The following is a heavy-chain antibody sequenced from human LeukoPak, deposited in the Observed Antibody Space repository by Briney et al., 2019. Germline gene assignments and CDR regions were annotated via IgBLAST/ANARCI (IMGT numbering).Heavy chain of an antibody. V-gene: IGHV4-59*08. CDR1: GASISSYY. CDR2: FDYSGSP. Sequence: SETLSLTCTVSGASISSYYWSWIRQPPGKGLEWIGYFDYSGSPTYTPSLKTRVTISVDTSKNQFSLRPTSVTAADTAIYYCARHWGYRSGFNDMDVWGQGTTVTVSS. J-gene: IGHJ6*02. CDR3: ARHWGYRSGFNDMDV. D-gene: IGHD5-18*01.